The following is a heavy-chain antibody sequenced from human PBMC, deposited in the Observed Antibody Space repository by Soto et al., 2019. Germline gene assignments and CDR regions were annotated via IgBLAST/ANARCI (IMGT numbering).Heavy chain of an antibody. D-gene: IGHD5-18*01. CDR2: IYYSGST. J-gene: IGHJ6*04. CDR1: GGSISSYY. Sequence: SETLSLTCTVSGGSISSYYWSWIRQPPGKGLEWIGYIYYSGSTNYNPSLKSRVTISVDTSKNQFSLKLSSVTAADTAVYYCARASRGYSYGMDVWGKGTTVTVSS. CDR3: ARASRGYSYGMDV. V-gene: IGHV4-59*01.